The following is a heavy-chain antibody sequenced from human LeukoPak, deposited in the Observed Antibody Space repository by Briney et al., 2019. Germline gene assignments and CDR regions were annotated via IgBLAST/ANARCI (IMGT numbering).Heavy chain of an antibody. V-gene: IGHV1-18*01. J-gene: IGHJ6*02. CDR3: ARVEGIVATIFYYYYGMDV. D-gene: IGHD5-12*01. CDR2: ISAYNGNT. Sequence: ASVKVSCKASGYTFTSYGISWVRQAPGQGLEWMGWISAYNGNTNYAQKLQGRVTMTTDTSTSTAYMELSSLRSDDTAVYYCARVEGIVATIFYYYYGMDVWGQGTTVTVSS. CDR1: GYTFTSYG.